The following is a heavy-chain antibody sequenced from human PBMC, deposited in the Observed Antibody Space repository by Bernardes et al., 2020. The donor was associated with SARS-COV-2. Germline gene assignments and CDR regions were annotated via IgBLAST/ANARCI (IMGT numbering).Heavy chain of an antibody. D-gene: IGHD6-19*01. CDR2: IKDYEESA. J-gene: IGHJ6*02. Sequence: GGSLRLSCSASGFTFSSYVMHWVRQAPGKRPEYVSAIKDYEESAYYADSVRGRFTISRDNSRNTLFLQMSSLRPEDTAVYFCVKSLMSSGWYGGRVGLDVWGQGTTVIVSS. V-gene: IGHV3-64D*06. CDR3: VKSLMSSGWYGGRVGLDV. CDR1: GFTFSSYV.